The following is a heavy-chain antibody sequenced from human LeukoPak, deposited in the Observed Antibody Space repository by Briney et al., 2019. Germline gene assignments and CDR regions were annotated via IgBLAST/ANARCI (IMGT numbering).Heavy chain of an antibody. Sequence: PGGSLRLSCAASGFIFSSHEMNWVRQAPGKGLEWLSYISNSGGDINYADSVKGRFTISRDNAKNSLYLQMNSLRVEDTAVYYCARTLTTTYSWGQGTLVTVSS. V-gene: IGHV3-48*03. CDR1: GFIFSSHE. CDR3: ARTLTTTYS. J-gene: IGHJ4*02. D-gene: IGHD4-17*01. CDR2: ISNSGGDI.